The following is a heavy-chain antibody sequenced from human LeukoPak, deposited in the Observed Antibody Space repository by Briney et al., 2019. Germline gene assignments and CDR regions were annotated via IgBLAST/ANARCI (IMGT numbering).Heavy chain of an antibody. V-gene: IGHV1-69*04. J-gene: IGHJ5*02. CDR1: GGTFSSYT. Sequence: SVKVSCXASGGTFSSYTISWVRQAPGQGLEWMGRIIPILGIANYAQKFQGRVTITADKSTSTAYMEPSSLRSEDTAVYYCARDAYCSGGSCYGNNWFDPWGQGTLVTVSS. D-gene: IGHD2-15*01. CDR2: IIPILGIA. CDR3: ARDAYCSGGSCYGNNWFDP.